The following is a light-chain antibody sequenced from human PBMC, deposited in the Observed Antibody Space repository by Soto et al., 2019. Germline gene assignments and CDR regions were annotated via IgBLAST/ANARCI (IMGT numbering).Light chain of an antibody. CDR1: QSVSSNY. V-gene: IGKV3-20*01. Sequence: EIVLTQSPGTRSLSPGERATLSCRASQSVSSNYLAWYQQKPGQAPRPLIYGASSRATGIPDRFSGSGSGTDFSLTISRLEPEDFAVYYCQQYGSSPITFGQGTRLEIK. CDR3: QQYGSSPIT. CDR2: GAS. J-gene: IGKJ5*01.